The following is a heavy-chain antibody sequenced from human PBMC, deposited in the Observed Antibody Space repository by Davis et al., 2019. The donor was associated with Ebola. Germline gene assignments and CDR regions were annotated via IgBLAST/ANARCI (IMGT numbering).Heavy chain of an antibody. J-gene: IGHJ4*02. CDR3: TSTTTSLDY. Sequence: GESLKISCAASGFTFSGSAMHWVRQASGKGLEWVGRIRSTANSYATAYAASVKGRFTISRDDSKNTAYLQMNSLKTDDTAVYYCTSTTTSLDYWGQGTLVTVSS. CDR1: GFTFSGSA. CDR2: IRSTANSYAT. V-gene: IGHV3-73*01. D-gene: IGHD4-11*01.